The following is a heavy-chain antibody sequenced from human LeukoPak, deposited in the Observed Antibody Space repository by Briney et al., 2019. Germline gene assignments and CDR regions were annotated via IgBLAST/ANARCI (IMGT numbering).Heavy chain of an antibody. D-gene: IGHD1-26*01. Sequence: GGSLRLSWAASGFTFSSYAMHWVRQAPGKGLEWVAVISYDGSNKYYADSVKGRFTISRDNSKNTLYLQMNSLRAEDTAVYYCARDPVGSYLFDYWGQGTLVTVSS. CDR3: ARDPVGSYLFDY. CDR2: ISYDGSNK. V-gene: IGHV3-30-3*01. CDR1: GFTFSSYA. J-gene: IGHJ4*02.